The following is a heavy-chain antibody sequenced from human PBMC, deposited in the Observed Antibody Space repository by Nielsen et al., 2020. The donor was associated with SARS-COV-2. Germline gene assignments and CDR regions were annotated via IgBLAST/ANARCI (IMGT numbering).Heavy chain of an antibody. CDR1: GFTFSSYG. CDR3: ARGSPLGYCSSTSCYRRGWFDP. Sequence: GESLKISCAASGFTFSSYGMHWVRQAPGKGLEWVAVIWYDGSNKYYADSVKGRFTISRDNSKNTLYLQMNSLRAEDTAVYYCARGSPLGYCSSTSCYRRGWFDPWGQGTLVTVSS. CDR2: IWYDGSNK. V-gene: IGHV3-33*08. D-gene: IGHD2-2*01. J-gene: IGHJ5*02.